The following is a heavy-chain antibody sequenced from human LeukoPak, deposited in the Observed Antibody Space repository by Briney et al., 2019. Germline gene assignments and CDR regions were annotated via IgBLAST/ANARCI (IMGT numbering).Heavy chain of an antibody. CDR2: ISSSGSTI. V-gene: IGHV3-48*03. J-gene: IGHJ4*02. D-gene: IGHD6-13*01. Sequence: GGSLRLSCAASGFTFSSYEMNWVRQAPWKGLEWVSYISSSGSTIYYADSVKGRFTISRDNAKNSLYLQMNSLRAEDTAVYYCARDLAAAAGYWGQGTLVTVSS. CDR1: GFTFSSYE. CDR3: ARDLAAAAGY.